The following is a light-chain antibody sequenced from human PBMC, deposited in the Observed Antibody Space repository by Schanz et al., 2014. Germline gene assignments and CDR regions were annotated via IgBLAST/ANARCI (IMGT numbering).Light chain of an antibody. CDR3: QQANSFPPFT. CDR2: DAS. CDR1: QDISKY. J-gene: IGKJ3*01. Sequence: DIQMTQSPSSLSASVGDRVTITCQASQDISKYLNWYQQKPGKAPKLLIYDASNLETGVPSRFSGSGSGTDFTFTISSLQPEDIATYYCQQANSFPPFTFGPGTKVDIK. V-gene: IGKV1-33*01.